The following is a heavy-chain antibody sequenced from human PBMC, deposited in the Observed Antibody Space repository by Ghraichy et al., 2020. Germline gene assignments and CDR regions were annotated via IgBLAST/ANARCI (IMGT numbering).Heavy chain of an antibody. V-gene: IGHV4-30-2*01. CDR3: ARGLLGYCSGGSCSYYYGMDV. D-gene: IGHD2-15*01. Sequence: SETLSLTCAVSGGSIISGGYSWSWIRQPPGKGLEWIWYIYHSGSTYYNPSLKSRVTISVDMSKNQYSLKLSSVTSADTAVYYCARGLLGYCSGGSCSYYYGMDVWGQGTTVTVSS. J-gene: IGHJ6*02. CDR2: IYHSGST. CDR1: GGSIISGGYS.